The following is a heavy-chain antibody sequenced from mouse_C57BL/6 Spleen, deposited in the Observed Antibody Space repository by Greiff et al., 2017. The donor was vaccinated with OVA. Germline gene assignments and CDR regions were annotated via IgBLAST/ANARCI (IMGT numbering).Heavy chain of an antibody. V-gene: IGHV1-50*01. J-gene: IGHJ4*01. D-gene: IGHD2-1*01. CDR3: ARFSYGNHAMDY. CDR1: GYTFTSYW. CDR2: IDPSDSYT. Sequence: VQLQQPGAELVKPGASVKLSCKASGYTFTSYWMQWVKQRPGQGLEWIGEIDPSDSYTNYNQKFKGKATLTVDTSSSTAYMQLSSLTSEDSAVYYCARFSYGNHAMDYWGQGTSVTVSS.